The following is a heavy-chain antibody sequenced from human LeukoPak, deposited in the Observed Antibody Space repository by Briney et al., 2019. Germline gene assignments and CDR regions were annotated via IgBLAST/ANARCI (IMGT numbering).Heavy chain of an antibody. CDR2: ISAYNGNT. D-gene: IGHD2-2*01. Sequence: ASVKVSCKASGYTFTSYGISWVRQAPGQGLEWMGWISAYNGNTNYAQKLQGRVTMTTDTSTSTAYMELRSLRSDDTAVYYCARWDYSSTSCYSDYWGQGTLVTVSS. J-gene: IGHJ4*02. CDR1: GYTFTSYG. V-gene: IGHV1-18*01. CDR3: ARWDYSSTSCYSDY.